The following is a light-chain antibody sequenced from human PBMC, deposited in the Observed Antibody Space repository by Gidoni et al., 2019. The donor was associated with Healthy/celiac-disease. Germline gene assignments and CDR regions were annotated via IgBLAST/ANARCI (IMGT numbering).Light chain of an antibody. J-gene: IGLJ2*01. Sequence: SVLTQPPAASGAPGQRVTISCYGSSSNIGSNSVDWYQHLPGTAPKLLIYRNTQRPSGVPDRFSGSKSGTSASLAISGLRSEDEADYYCAAWYDSLSGQVVFGGGTKLTVL. CDR2: RNT. CDR1: SSNIGSNS. CDR3: AAWYDSLSGQVV. V-gene: IGLV1-47*01.